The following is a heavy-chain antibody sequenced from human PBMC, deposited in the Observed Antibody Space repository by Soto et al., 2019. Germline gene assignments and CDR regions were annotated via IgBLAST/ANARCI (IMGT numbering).Heavy chain of an antibody. J-gene: IGHJ6*04. CDR2: IGGSGAYT. CDR1: GLSFPNYA. CDR3: AKGSSSTQFLNYYFYRMDV. Sequence: LLESGGGLVQPGGSLRLSCVASGLSFPNYAMNWVRQAPGKGLEWVSGIGGSGAYTYYADSVKGRFTISGDNSKNTVYLQMNSLRGEDTAVYYCAKGSSSTQFLNYYFYRMDVWGKGTTVSVSS. D-gene: IGHD2-2*01. V-gene: IGHV3-23*01.